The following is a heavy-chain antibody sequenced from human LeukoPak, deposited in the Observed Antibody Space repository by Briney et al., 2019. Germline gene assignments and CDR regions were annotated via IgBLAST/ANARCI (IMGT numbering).Heavy chain of an antibody. V-gene: IGHV4-4*07. CDR1: GGSISSYY. Sequence: SETLSLTCTVSGGSISSYYWSWIRQPAGKGLEWIGRIYTSGSTNYNPSLKSRVTMSVDTSKNQFSLKLSSVTAADTAVYYCARDRELGYCSGGSCYYDAFDIWGQGTMVTVSS. CDR2: IYTSGST. J-gene: IGHJ3*02. D-gene: IGHD2-15*01. CDR3: ARDRELGYCSGGSCYYDAFDI.